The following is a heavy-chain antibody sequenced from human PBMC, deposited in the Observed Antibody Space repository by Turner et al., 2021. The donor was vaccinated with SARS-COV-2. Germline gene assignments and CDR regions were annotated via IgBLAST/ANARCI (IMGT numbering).Heavy chain of an antibody. CDR2: IYYSGST. D-gene: IGHD4-17*01. Sequence: QVQLQESGPGLVKPSETLSLTCTVSGGSISSYYWSWSRQPPGKGLEWIGYIYYSGSTNYHPSLKSRVTIAVDTSKNQFSLKLSSVTAADTAVYYCARDYGGNSNYFHHWGQGTLVTVSS. V-gene: IGHV4-59*01. J-gene: IGHJ1*01. CDR3: ARDYGGNSNYFHH. CDR1: GGSISSYY.